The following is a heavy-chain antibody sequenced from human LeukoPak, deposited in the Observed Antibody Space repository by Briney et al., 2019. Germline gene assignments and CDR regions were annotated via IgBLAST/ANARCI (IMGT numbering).Heavy chain of an antibody. D-gene: IGHD6-19*01. Sequence: SETLSLTCAVYGGSFSGYYWSWIRQPPGKGLEWIGEINHSGSTNYNPSLKSRVTISVDTSKNQFSLKLSSVTAADTAVYYCARETEKQWQYWGQGTTVSVSS. CDR1: GGSFSGYY. CDR2: INHSGST. V-gene: IGHV4-34*01. J-gene: IGHJ3*01. CDR3: ARETEKQWQY.